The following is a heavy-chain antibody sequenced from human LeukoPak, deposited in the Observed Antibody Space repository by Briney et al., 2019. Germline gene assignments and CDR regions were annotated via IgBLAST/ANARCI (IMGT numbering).Heavy chain of an antibody. CDR1: GYTFTDYF. Sequence: ASVKVSCKAPGYTFTDYFIHWVRQAPGQGLEWMGWINPNSGGTDYAQKFQGRVTMTSDTSIRSAYMDLSSLRFDDTAVYYCARGCCSSTSCHPEFDYWGQGTLVTVSS. CDR2: INPNSGGT. J-gene: IGHJ4*02. D-gene: IGHD2-2*01. CDR3: ARGCCSSTSCHPEFDY. V-gene: IGHV1-2*02.